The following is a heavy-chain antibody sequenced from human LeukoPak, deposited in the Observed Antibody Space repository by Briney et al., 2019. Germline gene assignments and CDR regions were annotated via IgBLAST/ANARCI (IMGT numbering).Heavy chain of an antibody. CDR1: GYTFTGYY. Sequence: ASVKVSCKASGYTFTGYYMHWVRQAPGQGLEWMGWINPNSGGTNYAQKFQGRVTMTRDTSISTAYMELSRLRPDDTAVYYCARVYSDYGSDYYYYGMDVWGQGTTVTVSS. V-gene: IGHV1-2*02. CDR2: INPNSGGT. CDR3: ARVYSDYGSDYYYYGMDV. D-gene: IGHD4-17*01. J-gene: IGHJ6*02.